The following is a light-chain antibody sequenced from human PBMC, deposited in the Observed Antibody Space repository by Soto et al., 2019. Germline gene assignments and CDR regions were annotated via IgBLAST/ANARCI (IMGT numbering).Light chain of an antibody. CDR3: CSYAGSNLHYV. CDR2: DVT. Sequence: QSVLTQPASVSGSPGQSITISCTGTSRDVGGYNYVSWYQQHPGKAPILMIYDVTKRPSGVPDRFSGSKSGITASLTISGLQAEDEADYYCCSYAGSNLHYVFGLGTKVTVL. V-gene: IGLV2-11*01. CDR1: SRDVGGYNY. J-gene: IGLJ1*01.